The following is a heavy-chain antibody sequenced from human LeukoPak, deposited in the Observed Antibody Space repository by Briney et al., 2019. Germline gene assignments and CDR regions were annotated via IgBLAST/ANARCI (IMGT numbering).Heavy chain of an antibody. CDR3: ARDWQELVPAAIPDY. J-gene: IGHJ4*02. CDR2: IWYDGSNK. CDR1: GFTFSNHG. V-gene: IGHV3-33*01. D-gene: IGHD2-2*01. Sequence: PGGSLRLSCAASGFTFSNHGMHWVRQAPGKGPEWVALIWYDGSNKYYGDSVKGRFTISRDNSKNTVYLQMNSLRAEDTGVYYCARDWQELVPAAIPDYWGQGTLVTVSS.